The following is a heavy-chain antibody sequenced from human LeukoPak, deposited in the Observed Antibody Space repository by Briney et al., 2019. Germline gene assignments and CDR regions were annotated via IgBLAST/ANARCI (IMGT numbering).Heavy chain of an antibody. CDR1: GYTFTSYD. CDR3: ARGRGLYDYVWGSYRLYYFDY. J-gene: IGHJ4*02. CDR2: INPNSGNT. V-gene: IGHV1-8*01. Sequence: GASVKVSCKASGYTFTSYDINWVRQATGQGLEWMGWINPNSGNTGYAQKFQGRVTMTRNTSISTAYIELSSLRSEDTAVYCCARGRGLYDYVWGSYRLYYFDYWGQGTLVTVSS. D-gene: IGHD3-16*02.